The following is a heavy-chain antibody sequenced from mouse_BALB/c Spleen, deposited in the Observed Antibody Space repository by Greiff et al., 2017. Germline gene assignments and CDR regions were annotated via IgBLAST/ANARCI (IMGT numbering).Heavy chain of an antibody. V-gene: IGHV3-2*02. J-gene: IGHJ1*01. CDR1: GYSITSDYA. D-gene: IGHD1-1*01. Sequence: EVQLVESGPGLVKPSQSLSLTCTVTGYSITSDYAWNWIRQFPGNKLEWMGYISYSGSTSYNPSLKSRISITRDTSKNQFFLQLNSVTTEDTATYYCARSGYYGSSYVWGAGTTVTVSS. CDR3: ARSGYYGSSYV. CDR2: ISYSGST.